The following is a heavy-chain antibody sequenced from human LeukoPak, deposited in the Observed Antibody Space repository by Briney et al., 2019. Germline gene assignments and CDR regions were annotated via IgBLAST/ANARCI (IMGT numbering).Heavy chain of an antibody. D-gene: IGHD2-2*01. V-gene: IGHV4-59*08. CDR2: IYYSGST. CDR3: ARQSQGYCSSTNCHSWFDP. J-gene: IGHJ5*02. Sequence: PSETLSLTCTVSGGSISSYYWNWIRQPPGKGLEWIGYIYYSGSTNYNPSLRSRVTISLDTSKNQFSLKLSSVTAADTAVYYCARQSQGYCSSTNCHSWFDPWGQGTLVSVSS. CDR1: GGSISSYY.